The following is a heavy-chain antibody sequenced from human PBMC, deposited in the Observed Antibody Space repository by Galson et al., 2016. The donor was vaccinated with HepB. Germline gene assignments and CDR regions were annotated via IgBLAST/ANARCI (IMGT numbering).Heavy chain of an antibody. J-gene: IGHJ3*02. CDR2: INVGNGNT. D-gene: IGHD3/OR15-3a*01. CDR3: AREHDIWTSYAFDI. Sequence: SVTVSCKASGFTLTSYVIKWVRQAPGQRLEWMGWINVGNGNTKYSEKFQGRVTITRDTSASTVYMELSSLRSEDTAVYYCAREHDIWTSYAFDIWGQGTMITVSS. V-gene: IGHV1-3*01. CDR1: GFTLTSYV.